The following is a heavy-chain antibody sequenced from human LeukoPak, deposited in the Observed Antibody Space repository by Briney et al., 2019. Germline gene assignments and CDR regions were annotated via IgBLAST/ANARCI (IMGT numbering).Heavy chain of an antibody. CDR2: IIPIFGTA. Sequence: ASVKVSCKASGGTFSSYAISWVRQAPGQGLEWMGGIIPIFGTANYAQKFQGRVTITADESTSTAYMELSSLRSEDTAVYYCARDSSDRLYYYYMDVWGKGTTVTVSS. V-gene: IGHV1-69*13. CDR3: ARDSSDRLYYYYMDV. CDR1: GGTFSSYA. J-gene: IGHJ6*03.